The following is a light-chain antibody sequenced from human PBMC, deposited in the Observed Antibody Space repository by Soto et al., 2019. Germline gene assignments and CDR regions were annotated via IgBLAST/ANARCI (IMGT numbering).Light chain of an antibody. CDR1: QSVSIN. V-gene: IGKV3-15*01. Sequence: ETVMTQSPATLSVSPGERATLSCRASQSVSINLAWFQQKPGQAPRLLIHGASTRATGIPARFSGSGSGTEFTLTISSLQSEDFAVYYCQQYNNWPPLTFGGGTKVDI. J-gene: IGKJ4*01. CDR3: QQYNNWPPLT. CDR2: GAS.